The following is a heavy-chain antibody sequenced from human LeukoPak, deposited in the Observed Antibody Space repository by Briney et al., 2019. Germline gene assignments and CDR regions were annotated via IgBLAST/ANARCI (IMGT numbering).Heavy chain of an antibody. Sequence: PGGSLILSCAASGFTFSSYSMNWVRQAPGKGLEWVSSISSSSSYIYYADSVKGRFTISRDNAKNSLYLQMNSLRAEDTAVYYCARVPYCSSTSCYIDDYWGQGTLVTVSS. CDR3: ARVPYCSSTSCYIDDY. CDR1: GFTFSSYS. D-gene: IGHD2-2*02. V-gene: IGHV3-21*01. J-gene: IGHJ4*02. CDR2: ISSSSSYI.